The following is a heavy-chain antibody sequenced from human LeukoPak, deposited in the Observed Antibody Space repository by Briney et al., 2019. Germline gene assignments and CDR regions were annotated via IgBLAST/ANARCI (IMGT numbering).Heavy chain of an antibody. CDR2: IIPMFGTA. Sequence: ASVKVSCKASGYTFTSYGISWVRQAPGQGLEWMGGIIPMFGTANYAQKFQGRVTITADESTSTAYMELSSLRSEDTAVYYCARVDRYSSWGNYFDYWGQGTLVTVSS. V-gene: IGHV1-69*13. D-gene: IGHD6-19*01. J-gene: IGHJ4*02. CDR3: ARVDRYSSWGNYFDY. CDR1: GYTFTSYG.